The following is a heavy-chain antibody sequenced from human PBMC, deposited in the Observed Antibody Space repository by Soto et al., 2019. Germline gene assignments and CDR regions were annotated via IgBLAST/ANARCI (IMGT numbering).Heavy chain of an antibody. CDR1: GFTFSSYG. CDR2: IWYDGSNK. Sequence: PGGSLRLSCSASGFTFSSYGMHWVRQAPGKGLEWVAVIWYDGSNKYYADSVKGRFTISRDNSKNTLYLQMNSLRAEDTAVYYCARGSYDSSGFDAFDFWGQGTMFTV. D-gene: IGHD3-22*01. CDR3: ARGSYDSSGFDAFDF. V-gene: IGHV3-33*01. J-gene: IGHJ3*01.